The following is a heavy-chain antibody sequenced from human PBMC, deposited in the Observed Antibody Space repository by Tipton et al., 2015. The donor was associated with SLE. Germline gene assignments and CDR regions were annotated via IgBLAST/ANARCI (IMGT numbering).Heavy chain of an antibody. J-gene: IGHJ3*02. Sequence: SLRLSCAASGFTFSTYIMNWVRQAPGKGLEWVSSISSCSSYIYYADSVKGRFTISRDNAKNSLYLQMNSLRAEDTAVYYCASRAESAASHIWGQGTMVTVSS. V-gene: IGHV3-21*03. D-gene: IGHD2/OR15-2a*01. CDR1: GFTFSTYI. CDR3: ASRAESAASHI. CDR2: ISSCSSYI.